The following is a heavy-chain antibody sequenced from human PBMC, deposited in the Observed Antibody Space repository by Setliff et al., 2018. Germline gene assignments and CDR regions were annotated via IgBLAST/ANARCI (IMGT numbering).Heavy chain of an antibody. CDR3: GRPLVGVTTGFEN. D-gene: IGHD1-26*01. CDR1: GYSISSGYY. V-gene: IGHV4-38-2*01. CDR2: IDHSGST. Sequence: SETLSLTCAVSGYSISSGYYWGWIRQPPGKGLEWIGSIDHSGSTHYNPSLKSRVTISVDTAKNQFSLKLRSVTAANTAVYYCGRPLVGVTTGFENWGQGTLVTVSS. J-gene: IGHJ4*02.